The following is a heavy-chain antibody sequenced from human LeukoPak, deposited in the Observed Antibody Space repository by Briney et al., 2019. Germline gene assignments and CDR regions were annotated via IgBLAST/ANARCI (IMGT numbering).Heavy chain of an antibody. CDR2: IIPIFGTA. D-gene: IGHD3-22*01. J-gene: IGHJ4*02. V-gene: IGHV1-69*05. CDR3: ARLLGPTYYYDSSGYPASDYYFDY. CDR1: GGTFSSYA. Sequence: SVKVSCKASGGTFSSYAISWVRQAPGQGREWMAGIIPIFGTANYAQKFQGRVTLNTAESTSTAYMELSSLRSEDTAVYYCARLLGPTYYYDSSGYPASDYYFDYWGQGTLVTVSS.